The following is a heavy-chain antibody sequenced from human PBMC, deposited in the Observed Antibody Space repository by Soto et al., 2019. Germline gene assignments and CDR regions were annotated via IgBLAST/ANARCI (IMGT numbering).Heavy chain of an antibody. Sequence: ASVKVSCKAYGYTFTSYGISWVRQAPGQGLEWMGWSSVYNGNTNYAQKLQGRVTMTTDTSTSTAYMELRSLRSDDTAVYYCARDLGSRWLLGCFDYWGQGTLVTVSS. D-gene: IGHD5-12*01. CDR1: GYTFTSYG. V-gene: IGHV1-18*04. CDR3: ARDLGSRWLLGCFDY. CDR2: SSVYNGNT. J-gene: IGHJ4*02.